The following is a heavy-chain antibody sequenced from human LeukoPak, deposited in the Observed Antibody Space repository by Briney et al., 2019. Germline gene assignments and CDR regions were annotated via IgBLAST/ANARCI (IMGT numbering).Heavy chain of an antibody. D-gene: IGHD5-24*01. V-gene: IGHV1-46*01. CDR1: GYTFTSYY. J-gene: IGHJ4*02. CDR2: INPSGGST. CDR3: ASGVATIESLGY. Sequence: GASVKVSCKASGYTFTSYYMHWVRQAPGQGLEWMGIINPSGGSTSYAQKFQGRVTMTRDMSTSTVYMELRSLRSDDTAVYYCASGVATIESLGYWGQGTLVTVSS.